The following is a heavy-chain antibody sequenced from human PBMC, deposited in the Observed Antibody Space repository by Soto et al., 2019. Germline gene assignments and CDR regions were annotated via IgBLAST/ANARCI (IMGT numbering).Heavy chain of an antibody. CDR3: AKDHSPHYYGSGSYYNVPQTY. CDR2: ISYDGSNK. V-gene: IGHV3-30*18. CDR1: GFTFSSYG. J-gene: IGHJ4*02. Sequence: PGGSLRLSCAASGFTFSSYGMHWVRQAPGKGLEWVAVISYDGSNKYYADSVKGRFTISRDNSKNTLYLQMNSLRAEDTAVYYCAKDHSPHYYGSGSYYNVPQTYWGQGTLVTV. D-gene: IGHD3-10*01.